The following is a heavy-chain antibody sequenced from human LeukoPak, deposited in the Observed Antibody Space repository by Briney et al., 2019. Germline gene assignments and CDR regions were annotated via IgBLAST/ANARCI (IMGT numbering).Heavy chain of an antibody. CDR3: ARDPFGAKGLFAY. D-gene: IGHD1-26*01. J-gene: IGHJ4*02. V-gene: IGHV3-53*01. Sequence: PGGSLRLSCAASGFTVSINYMSRVRQAPGKGLEWVSVIYSDGSTYYADSVKGRFTISIDNSKNTLYLQMNSLRAEDTAVYYCARDPFGAKGLFAYWGQGTLVTVSS. CDR2: IYSDGST. CDR1: GFTVSINY.